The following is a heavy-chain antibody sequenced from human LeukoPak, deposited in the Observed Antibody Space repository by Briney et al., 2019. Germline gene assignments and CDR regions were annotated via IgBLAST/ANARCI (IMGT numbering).Heavy chain of an antibody. CDR2: IYYRGST. Sequence: SETLSLTCTVSGGSVSSGSYYWSWIRQPPGKGLEWIGYIYYRGSTNYDPSLKSRVTISVDTSKNQFSLKLSSVTAADTAVYYCARSGRYAFDIWGQGTMVTVSS. V-gene: IGHV4-61*01. CDR3: ARSGRYAFDI. D-gene: IGHD2-15*01. J-gene: IGHJ3*02. CDR1: GGSVSSGSYY.